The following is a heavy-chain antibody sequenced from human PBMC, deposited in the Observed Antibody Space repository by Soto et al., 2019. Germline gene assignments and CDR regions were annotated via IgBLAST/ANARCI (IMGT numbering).Heavy chain of an antibody. J-gene: IGHJ3*01. D-gene: IGHD2-2*02. CDR3: ANDAIPYNGRDDAFDL. Sequence: EVHLLESGGDLVQPGGTLILSCVASGYPFGDYAMRWVRQAPGKGLEWVSAIGPTEAHAPAYAASVKGRFTNSRDNSRNILYLQMTNLRAEDTGVYYCANDAIPYNGRDDAFDLWCQGTKVTVSS. V-gene: IGHV3-23*01. CDR1: GYPFGDYA. CDR2: IGPTEAHAP.